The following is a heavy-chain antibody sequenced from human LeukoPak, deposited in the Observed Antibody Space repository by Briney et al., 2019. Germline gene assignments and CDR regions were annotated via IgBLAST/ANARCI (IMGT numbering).Heavy chain of an antibody. V-gene: IGHV3-23*01. CDR3: AREGESYPDLDY. CDR1: GFTFSNYG. D-gene: IGHD3-10*01. J-gene: IGHJ4*02. CDR2: TTASGGST. Sequence: GGSLRLSCAASGFTFSNYGMTWVRQAPGKGLEWVSGTTASGGSTYYADSVKGRFTISRDNAKNSLYLQMNSLRAEDTAVYYCAREGESYPDLDYWGQGTLVTVSS.